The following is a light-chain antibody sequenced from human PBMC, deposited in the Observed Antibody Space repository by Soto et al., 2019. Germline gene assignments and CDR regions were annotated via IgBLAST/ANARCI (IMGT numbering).Light chain of an antibody. J-gene: IGKJ4*01. CDR1: QSVTSN. CDR2: GAF. V-gene: IGKV3D-15*01. Sequence: EIVMTQSPATLSVSPGDSATLSCRASQSVTSNLAWYQHKPGQAPRLLIYGAFSRATGIPDKFSGSGSGTDFTLTINRLEPEDFAVYYCQPYNNWPLTFGGGTKVDI. CDR3: QPYNNWPLT.